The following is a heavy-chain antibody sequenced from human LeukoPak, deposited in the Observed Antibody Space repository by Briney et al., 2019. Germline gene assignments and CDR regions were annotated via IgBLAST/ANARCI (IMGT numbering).Heavy chain of an antibody. CDR3: ASRCSSTRCYEPV. J-gene: IGHJ6*04. D-gene: IGHD2-2*01. Sequence: SETLSLTCAVYGGSFSGYYWSWIRQPPGKGLEWIGEINHSGSTNYNPSLKSRVTISVDTSKNQFSLKLSSVTAADTAVYYCASRCSSTRCYEPVWGKGTTVTVSS. V-gene: IGHV4-34*01. CDR1: GGSFSGYY. CDR2: INHSGST.